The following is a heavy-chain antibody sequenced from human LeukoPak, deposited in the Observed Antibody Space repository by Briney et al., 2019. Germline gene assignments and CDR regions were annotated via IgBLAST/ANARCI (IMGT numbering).Heavy chain of an antibody. J-gene: IGHJ5*02. Sequence: SQTLSLTCTVSGGSISSGGYYWSWIRQHPGKGLEWIGHISYSGSTYYNPYNPSLKSRVTISVDTSKNQFSLKLSSVTAADTAVYYCARPWSSGWVDPWGHGTLVTVSS. D-gene: IGHD6-19*01. CDR3: ARPWSSGWVDP. V-gene: IGHV4-31*03. CDR2: ISYSGST. CDR1: GGSISSGGYY.